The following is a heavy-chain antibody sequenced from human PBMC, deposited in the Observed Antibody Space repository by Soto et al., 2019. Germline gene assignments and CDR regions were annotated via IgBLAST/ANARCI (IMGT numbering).Heavy chain of an antibody. CDR1: GFTFSDHF. CDR3: ARVPKGVVVAANDY. D-gene: IGHD2-15*01. V-gene: IGHV3-11*01. J-gene: IGHJ4*02. Sequence: QVQLVESGGGLVKPGGSLRLSCAASGFTFSDHFMSWIRQAPGQGLEWVSYVSRSGSSIYYAASVKGRFTISRDNAKKSLYLQTNSLRAEDTAVYYCARVPKGVVVAANDYWGQGSLVTVSS. CDR2: VSRSGSSI.